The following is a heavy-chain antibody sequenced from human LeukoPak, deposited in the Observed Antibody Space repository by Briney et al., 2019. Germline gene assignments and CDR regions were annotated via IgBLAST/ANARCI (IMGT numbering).Heavy chain of an antibody. CDR2: IYYSGST. V-gene: IGHV4-59*01. CDR3: ARDGGYGDYSDY. D-gene: IGHD4-17*01. Sequence: PSETLSHTCTVSGGSISGFYWSWIRQPPGKGLEWIGYIYYSGSTNYNPSLNSRVTISLDTSKNQFSLKLSSVTAADTAVYYCARDGGYGDYSDYWGQGTLVTVSS. J-gene: IGHJ4*02. CDR1: GGSISGFY.